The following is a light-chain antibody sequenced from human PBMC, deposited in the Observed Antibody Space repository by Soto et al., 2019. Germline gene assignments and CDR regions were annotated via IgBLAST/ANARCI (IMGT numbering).Light chain of an antibody. CDR3: QQSYSAPIT. J-gene: IGKJ5*01. Sequence: DIQMTQSPSSLSASVGDRVIITCRASQSISNYLNWYQQKPGKAPKLLIFAASSLQSGVPSRFSGSGSGTNFTLAISSLQPEDFADYYCQQSYSAPITFGQGTRLEIK. CDR1: QSISNY. CDR2: AAS. V-gene: IGKV1-39*01.